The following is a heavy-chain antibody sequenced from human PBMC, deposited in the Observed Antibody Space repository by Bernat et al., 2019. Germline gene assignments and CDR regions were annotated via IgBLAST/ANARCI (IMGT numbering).Heavy chain of an antibody. CDR2: ISDDGSTK. V-gene: IGHV3-30*18. Sequence: QVQLVESGGGVVQPGRSLRLSCAVSGFTFSSYGMQWVRQAPGKGLEWVAVISDDGSTKHYADSVNGRFTVSRDNSKNTLYLQVNSLRAEDTAVYYCAKEKGGNYMPLDYWGQGTLVTVSS. CDR1: GFTFSSYG. CDR3: AKEKGGNYMPLDY. J-gene: IGHJ4*02. D-gene: IGHD1-26*01.